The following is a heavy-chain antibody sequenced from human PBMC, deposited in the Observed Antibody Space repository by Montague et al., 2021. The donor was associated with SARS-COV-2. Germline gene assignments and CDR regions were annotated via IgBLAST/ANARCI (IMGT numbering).Heavy chain of an antibody. CDR1: SGSISSHY. D-gene: IGHD4-17*01. J-gene: IGHJ5*02. Sequence: SETLSLTCTVSSGSISSHYWCWIRQPPGKGLEWIGYVNYGGSTNYNPSLTRRVSISLDTSKNQFSLRLYSVTAADTAVYYCARAVTTGIDWFDPWGQGTLVIVSS. V-gene: IGHV4-59*11. CDR2: VNYGGST. CDR3: ARAVTTGIDWFDP.